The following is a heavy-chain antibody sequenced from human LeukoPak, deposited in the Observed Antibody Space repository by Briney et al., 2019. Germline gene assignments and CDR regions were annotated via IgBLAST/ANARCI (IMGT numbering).Heavy chain of an antibody. Sequence: ASVKVSCKASGHTFTSYGINWVRQAPGQGLEWMGWISAYNGNTNYAQKLQGRVTMTTDTSTSTAYMELRSLRSDDTAVYYCARYYYDSSGYYCYYYYMDVWGKGTTVTISS. CDR1: GHTFTSYG. J-gene: IGHJ6*03. CDR2: ISAYNGNT. D-gene: IGHD3-22*01. V-gene: IGHV1-18*01. CDR3: ARYYYDSSGYYCYYYYMDV.